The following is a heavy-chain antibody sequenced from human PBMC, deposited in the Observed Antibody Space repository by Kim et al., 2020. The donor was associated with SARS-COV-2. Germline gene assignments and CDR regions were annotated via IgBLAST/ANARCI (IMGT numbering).Heavy chain of an antibody. CDR3: ASAAYCGGDCYL. J-gene: IGHJ4*02. Sequence: ASVKVSCKASGYTFTSYGISWVRQAPGQGLEWMGWISAYNGNTNYAQKLQGRVTMTTDTSTSTAYMELRSLRSDDTAVYYCASAAYCGGDCYLWGQGTLVTVSS. V-gene: IGHV1-18*01. CDR1: GYTFTSYG. D-gene: IGHD2-21*02. CDR2: ISAYNGNT.